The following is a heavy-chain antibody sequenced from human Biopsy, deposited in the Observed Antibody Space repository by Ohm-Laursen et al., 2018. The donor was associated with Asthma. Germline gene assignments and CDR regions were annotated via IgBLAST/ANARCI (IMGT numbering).Heavy chain of an antibody. D-gene: IGHD6-13*01. J-gene: IGHJ6*02. Sequence: TLSLTCTVSGDSITSGGCCWNWIRQHPGKGLEWIGYIHHSGTSYFNPSLKSRVSFSRDTSKNQFSLRLSSVTAADTAMYYCVRGSSSWHHGPFHYYYGLDVWGQGTTATVSS. CDR1: GDSITSGGCC. CDR2: IHHSGTS. V-gene: IGHV4-31*03. CDR3: VRGSSSWHHGPFHYYYGLDV.